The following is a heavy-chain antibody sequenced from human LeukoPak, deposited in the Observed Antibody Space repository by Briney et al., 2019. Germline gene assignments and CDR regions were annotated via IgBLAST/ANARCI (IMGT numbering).Heavy chain of an antibody. CDR3: ARDSYSSGSNGDFDY. D-gene: IGHD6-19*01. J-gene: IGHJ4*02. CDR1: GYTFTGCY. Sequence: GASVKVSCKASGYTFTGCYMHWVRQAPGQGLEWMGWINPNSGGTNYAQKFQGRVTMTRDTSISTAYMELSRLRSDDTAVYYCARDSYSSGSNGDFDYWGQGTLVTVSS. V-gene: IGHV1-2*02. CDR2: INPNSGGT.